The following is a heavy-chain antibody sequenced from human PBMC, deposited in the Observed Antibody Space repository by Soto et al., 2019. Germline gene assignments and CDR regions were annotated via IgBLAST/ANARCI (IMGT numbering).Heavy chain of an antibody. J-gene: IGHJ4*02. D-gene: IGHD6-13*01. CDR2: ISGSGGSI. CDR3: ARVAPEYSSTPRRFDF. Sequence: GGSLRLSCAASGFTFGIYAMSWVRQAPGKGLEWVSSISGSGGSIYYAHSVKGRFTISRDKTKNTLDLQMNSLRAEDTAVYHCARVAPEYSSTPRRFDFWGQGTLVTVSS. CDR1: GFTFGIYA. V-gene: IGHV3-23*01.